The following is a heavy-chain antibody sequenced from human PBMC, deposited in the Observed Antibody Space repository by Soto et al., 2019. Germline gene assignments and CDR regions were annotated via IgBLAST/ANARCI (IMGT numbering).Heavy chain of an antibody. V-gene: IGHV4-30-4*01. CDR1: GGSISSDDYY. CDR3: ARDLDGLHDDTSGPFPRPG. D-gene: IGHD3-22*01. J-gene: IGHJ1*01. CDR2: IHSSGSI. Sequence: SETLSLTCTVSGGSISSDDYYWSWIRQAPGRGLEWIGYIHSSGSIYYNPSLESRATMSIDTAGNQFSLKVSSVTVADTAVYYCARDLDGLHDDTSGPFPRPGWGQGTLVTVSS.